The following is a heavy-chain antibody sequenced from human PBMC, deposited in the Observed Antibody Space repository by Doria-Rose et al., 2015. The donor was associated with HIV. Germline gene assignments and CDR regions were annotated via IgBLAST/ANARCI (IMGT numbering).Heavy chain of an antibody. CDR1: GFSFGSYA. V-gene: IGHV3-9*01. Sequence: VQLVESGGGLVQPGRSLRLSCVGSGFSFGSYAMHWIRLAPGKGLEWVAGISRDSGAKGNADSVEGRLTISRDNAKKSVYLEMRSLRPEDTAFYYCAKAPIIGPKYYFYMDVWGKGTSVTVSS. CDR3: AKAPIIGPKYYFYMDV. D-gene: IGHD3-3*01. J-gene: IGHJ6*03. CDR2: ISRDSGAK.